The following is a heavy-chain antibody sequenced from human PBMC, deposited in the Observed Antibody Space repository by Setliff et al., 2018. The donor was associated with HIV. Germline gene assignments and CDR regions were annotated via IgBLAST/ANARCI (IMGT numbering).Heavy chain of an antibody. CDR2: ISYDGKKK. D-gene: IGHD3-3*01. Sequence: GGSLRLSCEASGFTFSSYAMHWVRQAPGKGLEWAAVISYDGKKKLYADSVKGRFTISRDNSKSTMYLQVDSLTAEDTAVYYCARDYLYYNLYNGSPVYGMDVWGQGTTVTVSS. J-gene: IGHJ6*02. CDR3: ARDYLYYNLYNGSPVYGMDV. V-gene: IGHV3-30*04. CDR1: GFTFSSYA.